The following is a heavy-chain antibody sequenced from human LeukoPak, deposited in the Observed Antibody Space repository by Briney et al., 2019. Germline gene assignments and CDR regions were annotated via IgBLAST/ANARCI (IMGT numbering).Heavy chain of an antibody. CDR2: IRYDGSNK. V-gene: IGHV3-30*02. CDR3: AKVSGESYYYYYMGV. D-gene: IGHD3-10*01. CDR1: GLTFSSYG. J-gene: IGHJ6*03. Sequence: GGPLRLSCAASGLTFSSYGMHWVRQAPGKGLEWVAFIRYDGSNKYYADSVKGRFTISRDNSKNTLYLQMNSLRAEDTAVYYCAKVSGESYYYYYMGVWGKGTTVTVSS.